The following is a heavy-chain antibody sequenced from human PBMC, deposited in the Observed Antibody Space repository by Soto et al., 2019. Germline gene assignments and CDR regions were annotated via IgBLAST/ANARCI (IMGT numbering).Heavy chain of an antibody. CDR2: INHSGST. D-gene: IGHD3-10*01. Sequence: SETLSLTCAVYGGSFSCYYWSWIRQPPGKGLEWIGEINHSGSTNYNPSLKSRVTISVDTSKNQFSLKLSSVTAADTAVYYCARVITLVPFDYWGQGTLVTVSS. CDR3: ARVITLVPFDY. V-gene: IGHV4-34*01. CDR1: GGSFSCYY. J-gene: IGHJ4*02.